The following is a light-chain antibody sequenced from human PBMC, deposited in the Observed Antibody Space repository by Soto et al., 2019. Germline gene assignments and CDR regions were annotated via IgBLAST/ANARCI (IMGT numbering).Light chain of an antibody. J-gene: IGLJ1*01. CDR2: EVN. CDR1: SSYIGAYAS. Sequence: QSALTQPASLSGSPGQSITISCTGTSSYIGAYASVSSFKKHTEKAPILLISEVNNRPSGVSNRFSGSKSGTTAYLTISGLQVEDEAQYFCLSFTTTSTHVFGTGTKVTVL. CDR3: LSFTTTSTHV. V-gene: IGLV2-14*01.